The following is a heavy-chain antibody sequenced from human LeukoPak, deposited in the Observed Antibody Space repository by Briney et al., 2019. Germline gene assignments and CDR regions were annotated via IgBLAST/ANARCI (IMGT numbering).Heavy chain of an antibody. D-gene: IGHD3-3*01. CDR1: GGSISTYS. CDR2: IYSSGST. Sequence: SETLSLTCTVSGGSISTYSWSWIRQPAGKGLEWIGRIYSSGSTNYNPSLKSRVTMSVDTSKNHFSLELTSVTAADTALYFCAREIFGARAFEYWGQGILVTVSS. V-gene: IGHV4-4*07. J-gene: IGHJ4*02. CDR3: AREIFGARAFEY.